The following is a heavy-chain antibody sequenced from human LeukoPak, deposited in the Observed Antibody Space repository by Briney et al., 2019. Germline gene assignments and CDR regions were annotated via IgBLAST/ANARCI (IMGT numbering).Heavy chain of an antibody. Sequence: ASVKVSCKASGYTFTGYYMHWVRQAPGQGLEWMGWINPNSGGTNYAQKFQGRVTMTRDTSISTAYMELSRLRSDDTAVYYCARAYDFWSGYSMYYFDYWGQGTLVTVSS. J-gene: IGHJ4*02. CDR1: GYTFTGYY. D-gene: IGHD3-3*01. V-gene: IGHV1-2*02. CDR2: INPNSGGT. CDR3: ARAYDFWSGYSMYYFDY.